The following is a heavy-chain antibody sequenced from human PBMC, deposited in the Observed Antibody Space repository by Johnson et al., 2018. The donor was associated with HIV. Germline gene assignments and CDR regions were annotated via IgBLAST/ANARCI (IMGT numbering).Heavy chain of an antibody. D-gene: IGHD5-18*01. CDR2: ISGDAGST. CDR3: AKEQPARAFDI. CDR1: GFTFSNYA. V-gene: IGHV3-23*04. J-gene: IGHJ3*02. Sequence: VQLVESGGGLVKPGGSLTLSCAASGFTFSNYAMSWVRRAPGKGLEWVSTISGDAGSTYYADSVRGRFTLSRDNSKNTLYLQMNSLRAEDTAVYYCAKEQPARAFDIWGQGTMVTVSS.